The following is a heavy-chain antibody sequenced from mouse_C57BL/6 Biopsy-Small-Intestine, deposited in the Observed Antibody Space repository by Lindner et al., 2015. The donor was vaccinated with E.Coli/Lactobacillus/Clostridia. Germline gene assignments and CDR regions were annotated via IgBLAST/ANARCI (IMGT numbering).Heavy chain of an antibody. V-gene: IGHV5-4*01. D-gene: IGHD2-5*01. CDR2: ISDGGSYT. Sequence: VQLQESGGGLVKPGGSLKLSCAASGFTFSSYAMSWVRQTPEKRLEWVATISDGGSYTYYPDNVKGRYTTSRDNAKNNLYLQMSHLKSEDTAMYYCARAYYSTPYYAMDYWGQGTSVTVSS. J-gene: IGHJ4*01. CDR1: GFTFSSYA. CDR3: ARAYYSTPYYAMDY.